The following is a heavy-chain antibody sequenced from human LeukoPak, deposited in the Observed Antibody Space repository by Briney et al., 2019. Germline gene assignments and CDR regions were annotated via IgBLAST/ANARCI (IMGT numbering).Heavy chain of an antibody. V-gene: IGHV3-7*03. CDR3: ARAPYYSHVEFYFDY. CDR2: MKQDGSEK. D-gene: IGHD3-22*01. Sequence: GGSLRLSCVVSGFTFSSYWMSWVRQAPGQGLEWVANMKQDGSEKYYVDSVKGRFTISRDNAKNSLYLQMNSLRAEDTAVYYCARAPYYSHVEFYFDYWGQGTLVTVSS. CDR1: GFTFSSYW. J-gene: IGHJ4*02.